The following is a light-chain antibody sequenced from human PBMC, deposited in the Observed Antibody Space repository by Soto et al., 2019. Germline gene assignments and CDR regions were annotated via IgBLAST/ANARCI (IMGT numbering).Light chain of an antibody. Sequence: DIQMTPSPATLSASVGDRVTITCRGSQSITSWLTCYQQKPGKAPKLLVYAASSLQSGVPSRFSGSGSGTDLALIISSLQPEDFATYDCQQSYSTRSITFGQGTRLEI. CDR2: AAS. CDR3: QQSYSTRSIT. V-gene: IGKV1-39*01. J-gene: IGKJ5*01. CDR1: QSITSW.